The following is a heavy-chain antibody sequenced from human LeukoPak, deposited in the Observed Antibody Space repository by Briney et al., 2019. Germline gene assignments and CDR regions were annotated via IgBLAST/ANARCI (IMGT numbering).Heavy chain of an antibody. D-gene: IGHD1-7*01. CDR2: IGGSGGST. V-gene: IGHV3-23*01. J-gene: IGHJ4*02. CDR3: AKKKRELRGFDY. Sequence: PGGSLRLSCAASGFTFSSYAMSWVRQAPRTGLERVSVIGGSGGSTYYADSVKGRFTISRDNSKNTLYLQMSSLRAEDTAVYYCAKKKRELRGFDYWGQGTLVTVSS. CDR1: GFTFSSYA.